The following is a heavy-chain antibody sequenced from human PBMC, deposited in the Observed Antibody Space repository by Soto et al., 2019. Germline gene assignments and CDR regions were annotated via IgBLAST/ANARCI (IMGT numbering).Heavy chain of an antibody. Sequence: SETLSLTCTVSGGSISSYYCSWIRQPPGKGLEWIGYIYYSGSTNYNPSLKSRVTISVDTSKNQFSLKLSSVTAADTAVYYCARLYGLDAFDIWGQGTMVTVSS. CDR1: GGSISSYY. V-gene: IGHV4-59*01. D-gene: IGHD4-17*01. J-gene: IGHJ3*02. CDR2: IYYSGST. CDR3: ARLYGLDAFDI.